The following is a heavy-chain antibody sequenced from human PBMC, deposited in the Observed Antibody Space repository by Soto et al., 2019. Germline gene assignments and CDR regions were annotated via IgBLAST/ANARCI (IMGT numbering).Heavy chain of an antibody. CDR2: MNPNSGNT. D-gene: IGHD1-26*01. CDR3: ARGCPSGSRRGRAGYYYYGMDV. V-gene: IGHV1-8*01. CDR1: GYTFTSYD. J-gene: IGHJ6*02. Sequence: PGASVKVSCKASGYTFTSYDINWVRQATGQGLEWMGWMNPNSGNTGYAQKFQGRVTMTRNTSISTAYMELSSLRSEDTAVYYCARGCPSGSRRGRAGYYYYGMDVWGQGTTVTVSS.